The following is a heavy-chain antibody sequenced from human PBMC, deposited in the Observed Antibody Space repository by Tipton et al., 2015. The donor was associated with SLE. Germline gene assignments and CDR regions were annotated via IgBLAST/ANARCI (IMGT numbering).Heavy chain of an antibody. CDR2: IYHSGST. Sequence: TLSLTCAVSGYSISSGYYWGWIRQPPGKGLEWIGSIYHSGSTYYNPSLKSRVTISVDTSKNQFSLKLSFVTAADTAVYYCARDLTYGDYLLGASDIWGQGTMVTVSS. V-gene: IGHV4-38-2*02. CDR1: GYSISSGYY. CDR3: ARDLTYGDYLLGASDI. D-gene: IGHD4-17*01. J-gene: IGHJ3*02.